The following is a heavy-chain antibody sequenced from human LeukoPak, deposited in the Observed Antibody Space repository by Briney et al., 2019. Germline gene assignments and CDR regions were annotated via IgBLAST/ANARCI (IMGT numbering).Heavy chain of an antibody. Sequence: VGSLRLSCAASGFTFSNYAMSWVRQAPGKGLEWVSGISASGTMTYYADSVKGRFTISRDNSKNTLYLQMNSLRAEDTAVYYCAKDLRGYDQGYFDYWGQGTLVTVSS. V-gene: IGHV3-23*01. D-gene: IGHD5-12*01. J-gene: IGHJ4*02. CDR1: GFTFSNYA. CDR3: AKDLRGYDQGYFDY. CDR2: ISASGTMT.